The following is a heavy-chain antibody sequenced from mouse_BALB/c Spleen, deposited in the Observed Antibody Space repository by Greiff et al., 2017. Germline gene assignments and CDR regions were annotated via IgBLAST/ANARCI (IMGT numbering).Heavy chain of an antibody. J-gene: IGHJ4*01. CDR2: ISSGGSYT. D-gene: IGHD4-1*01. V-gene: IGHV5-9-3*01. CDR1: GFTFSSYA. CDR3: ARQRDWDYALDY. Sequence: DVQLVESGGGLVKPGGSLKLSCAASGFTFSSYAMSWVRQTPEKRLEWVATISSGGSYTYYPDSVKGRFTISRDNAKNTLYLQMSSLRSEDTAMYYCARQRDWDYALDYWGQGTSVTVSS.